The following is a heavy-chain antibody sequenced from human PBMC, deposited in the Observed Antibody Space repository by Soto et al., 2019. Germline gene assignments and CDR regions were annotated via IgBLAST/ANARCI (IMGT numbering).Heavy chain of an antibody. CDR2: ITHTGST. CDR1: GEPFSGYY. Sequence: SETLSLTCAVYGEPFSGYYWNGIRQPPGKGLEWIGRITHTGSTYYNPSLKSRVSISVDTSKNQFSLKLSSVTDADTAVYYCARRHFEYGDYVDYWGQGTLVTVSS. CDR3: ARRHFEYGDYVDY. V-gene: IGHV4-34*01. J-gene: IGHJ4*02. D-gene: IGHD4-17*01.